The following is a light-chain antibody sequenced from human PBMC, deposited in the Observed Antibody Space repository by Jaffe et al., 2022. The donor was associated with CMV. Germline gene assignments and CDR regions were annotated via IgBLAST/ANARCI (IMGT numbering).Light chain of an antibody. CDR3: MQSKEIPLT. CDR2: EVS. Sequence: DIVMTQTPLSLSVTPGQPASISCNSTQSLLHSDGKTHLSWYLQKPGQPPQLLLYEVSNRFSGVSDRFSGSGSGTDFTLKISRAEAADVGVYYCMQSKEIPLTFGGGTKVELK. CDR1: QSLLHSDGKTH. V-gene: IGKV2D-29*01. J-gene: IGKJ4*01.